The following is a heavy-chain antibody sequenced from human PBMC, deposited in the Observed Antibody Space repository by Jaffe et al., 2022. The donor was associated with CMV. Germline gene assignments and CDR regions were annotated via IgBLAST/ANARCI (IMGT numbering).Heavy chain of an antibody. CDR3: ARGHEDWFHP. Sequence: QVQLQESGPGLVKPSGTLSLTCAVSGASITRSNYWSWVRQPPGKELEWIGDIYHSGSIYYNPSLKGRVTISVDKSKNHFSLNLTSVTAADTAVYYCARGHEDWFHPWGQGTLVTVSS. J-gene: IGHJ5*02. CDR2: IYHSGSI. CDR1: GASITRSNY. V-gene: IGHV4-4*02.